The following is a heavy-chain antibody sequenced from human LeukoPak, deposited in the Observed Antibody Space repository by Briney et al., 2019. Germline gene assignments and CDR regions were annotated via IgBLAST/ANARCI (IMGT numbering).Heavy chain of an antibody. D-gene: IGHD4-23*01. CDR1: GYTFSKYG. J-gene: IGHJ4*02. V-gene: IGHV1-18*01. CDR2: ISGYNAYT. Sequence: ASVKVSCKASGYTFSKYGISWVRQAPGQGLEWMGWISGYNAYTHYAQKLQGRVTMTTDTSTSTAYMELRSLRSDDTAVYYCARSLYGGKTLDYWGQGTLVTVSS. CDR3: ARSLYGGKTLDY.